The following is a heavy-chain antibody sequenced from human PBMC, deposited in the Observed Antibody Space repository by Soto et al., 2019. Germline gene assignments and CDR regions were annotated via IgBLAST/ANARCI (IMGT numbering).Heavy chain of an antibody. CDR3: ARYIRGQGFIS. D-gene: IGHD3-10*01. CDR1: GNTFTELD. V-gene: IGHV1-8*01. J-gene: IGHJ4*02. CDR2: MRADTGNT. Sequence: QVQLVQSGAEVKKPGASVKVSCKASGNTFTELDLNWVRQAPGQGLDWMGWMRADTGNTGHAQKFQGRVSLTRDTSISTAYMELNSQRAEDTAVYYCARYIRGQGFISWGQGTLVTVSP.